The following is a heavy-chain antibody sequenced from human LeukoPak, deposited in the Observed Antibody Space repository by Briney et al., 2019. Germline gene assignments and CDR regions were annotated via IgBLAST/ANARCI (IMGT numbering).Heavy chain of an antibody. CDR3: AGDVEDYFDSSGYPY. V-gene: IGHV4-61*01. CDR1: GGSVSSGSYY. D-gene: IGHD3-22*01. J-gene: IGHJ4*02. CDR2: IYYSGST. Sequence: SETLSLTCTVSGGSVSSGSYYWSWIRQPPGKGLEWIGYIYYSGSTNYNPSLKSRVTISVHTSKNQFSLKLSSVTAADTAVYSCAGDVEDYFDSSGYPYWGQGTLVTVSS.